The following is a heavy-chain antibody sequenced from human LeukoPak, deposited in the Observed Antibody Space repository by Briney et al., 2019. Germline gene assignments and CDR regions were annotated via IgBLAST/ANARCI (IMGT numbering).Heavy chain of an antibody. CDR1: GFNYSSYT. J-gene: IGHJ6*03. CDR3: VRGSLASGVVVYYYYYLDV. V-gene: IGHV3-48*01. Sequence: AGGSRGLSCAASGFNYSSYTMNWVRQAPGMGLEWLSYISASRGITYYADSVKGRFTISRDNAKNSLYLQMNSLRAEDTAVYYCVRGSLASGVVVYYYYYLDVWGKGTTVTVSS. CDR2: ISASRGIT. D-gene: IGHD3-3*01.